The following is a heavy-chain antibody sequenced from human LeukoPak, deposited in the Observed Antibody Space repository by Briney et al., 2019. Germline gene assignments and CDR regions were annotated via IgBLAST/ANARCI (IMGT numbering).Heavy chain of an antibody. Sequence: PSETLSLTCTVSGGSISSYYWSWIRQPPGKGLEWIGYIYYSGSTNYNPSLKSRVTISVDTSKNQFSLKLSSVTAADTAVYYCARSPQHYDFWGGYSYYFDYWGQGTLVTVSS. CDR1: GGSISSYY. CDR3: ARSPQHYDFWGGYSYYFDY. CDR2: IYYSGST. J-gene: IGHJ4*02. D-gene: IGHD3-3*01. V-gene: IGHV4-59*08.